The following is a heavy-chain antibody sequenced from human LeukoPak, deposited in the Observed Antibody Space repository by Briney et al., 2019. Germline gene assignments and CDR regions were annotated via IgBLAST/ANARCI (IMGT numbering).Heavy chain of an antibody. CDR2: IIPILGIA. Sequence: SVKVSCKASGGTFSSYAISWVRQAPGQGVEWMGRIIPILGIANYAQKFQGRVTITADKSTSTAYMELSSLRSEDTAVYYCARAHYYDSSGNEEYFQHWGQGTLVTVSS. CDR3: ARAHYYDSSGNEEYFQH. J-gene: IGHJ1*01. V-gene: IGHV1-69*04. D-gene: IGHD3-22*01. CDR1: GGTFSSYA.